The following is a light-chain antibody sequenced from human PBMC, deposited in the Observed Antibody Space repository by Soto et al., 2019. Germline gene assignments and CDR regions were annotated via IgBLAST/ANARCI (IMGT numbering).Light chain of an antibody. V-gene: IGKV1-5*03. CDR1: QTISSW. CDR3: QHSNRYAEA. J-gene: IGKJ1*01. CDR2: KAS. Sequence: DIPMTQSPSTLSGSVGDRVTITCRASQTISSWLAWYQQKPGKAPKRLIYKASTLKSGVPSRFSGSGSGTEGTLTISRLQPDEFATYYCQHSNRYAEAFGQGTKVDLK.